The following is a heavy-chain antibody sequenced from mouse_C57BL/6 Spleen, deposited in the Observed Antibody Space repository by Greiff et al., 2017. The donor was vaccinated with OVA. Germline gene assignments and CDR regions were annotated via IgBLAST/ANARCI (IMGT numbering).Heavy chain of an antibody. CDR1: GFNIKDYY. D-gene: IGHD2-10*02. V-gene: IGHV14-1*01. CDR3: TTWRYGTSFAY. J-gene: IGHJ3*01. Sequence: EVQLQQSGAELVRPGASVKLSCTASGFNIKDYYMHWVKQRPEQGLEWIGRIDPEDGDTEYAPKFQGKATMTADTSSNTAYLQLSSLTSEDTAVYYCTTWRYGTSFAYWGQGTLVTVSA. CDR2: IDPEDGDT.